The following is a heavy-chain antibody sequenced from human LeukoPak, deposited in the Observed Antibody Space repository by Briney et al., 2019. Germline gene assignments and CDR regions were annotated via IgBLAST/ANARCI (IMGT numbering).Heavy chain of an antibody. CDR3: ARDGAVAGEFDY. D-gene: IGHD6-19*01. V-gene: IGHV1-46*01. CDR1: GYTFLNYY. J-gene: IGHJ4*02. Sequence: ASVKVSCKASGYTFLNYYIHWVRQAPGQGLEWMGVINPSGGSTSSAQKFQGRVTMTIDTSTSTAYMELRSLRSDDTAVYYCARDGAVAGEFDYWGQGTLVTVSS. CDR2: INPSGGST.